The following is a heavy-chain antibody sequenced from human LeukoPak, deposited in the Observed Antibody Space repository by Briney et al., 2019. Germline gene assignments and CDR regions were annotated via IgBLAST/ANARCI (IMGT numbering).Heavy chain of an antibody. D-gene: IGHD4-17*01. CDR1: GFTFSSYG. CDR3: TTLHSADMTTVTTDYFDY. V-gene: IGHV3-30*02. CDR2: IRYDGSNK. J-gene: IGHJ4*02. Sequence: GGSLRLSCAASGFTFSSYGMHWVRQAPGKGLEWVAFIRYDGSNKYYADSVKGRFTISRDNSKNTLYLQMNSLRAEDTAVYYCTTLHSADMTTVTTDYFDYWGQGTLVTVSS.